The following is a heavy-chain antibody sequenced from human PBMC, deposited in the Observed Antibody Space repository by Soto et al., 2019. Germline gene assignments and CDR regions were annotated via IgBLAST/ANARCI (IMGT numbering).Heavy chain of an antibody. V-gene: IGHV3-23*01. J-gene: IGHJ3*02. CDR1: GFTFSSYA. D-gene: IGHD2-15*01. CDR3: AKSFRGYCRGGSCSRSGAFDN. CDR2: ISGSGGST. Sequence: EVQLLESGGGLVQPGGSLRLSCAASGFTFSSYAMSWVRQAPGKGLEWVSAISGSGGSTYYADSVKGRFTISRDISKNTRYLQMNSLRAEDTAVYYCAKSFRGYCRGGSCSRSGAFDNWGQGTMVTVSS.